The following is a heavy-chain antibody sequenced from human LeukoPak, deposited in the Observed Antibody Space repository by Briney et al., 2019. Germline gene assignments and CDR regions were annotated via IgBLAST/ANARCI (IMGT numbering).Heavy chain of an antibody. Sequence: SETLSLTCTVSGGSISSSSYYWGWIRQPPGKGLEWIGSIYYSGSTYYNPSLKSRVTISEDTSKNQFSLKLSSVTAADTAVYYCEGSDYYYYYGMDVWGQGTTVTVSS. CDR1: GGSISSSSYY. J-gene: IGHJ6*02. CDR3: EGSDYYYYYGMDV. V-gene: IGHV4-39*07. CDR2: IYYSGST.